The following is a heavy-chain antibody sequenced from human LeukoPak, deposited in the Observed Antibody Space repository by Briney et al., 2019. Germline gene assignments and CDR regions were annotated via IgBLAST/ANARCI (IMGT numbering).Heavy chain of an antibody. J-gene: IGHJ3*02. V-gene: IGHV3-30*14. CDR3: ARAQGFCSSTSCYGAWAFDI. CDR2: IRYDGSNK. Sequence: GRSLRLSCAASGFTFSSYAMHWVRQAPGKGLEWVAFIRYDGSNKYYADSVKGRFTISRDNSKNTLYLQMNSLRAEDTAVYYCARAQGFCSSTSCYGAWAFDIWGQGTMVTVSS. CDR1: GFTFSSYA. D-gene: IGHD2-2*01.